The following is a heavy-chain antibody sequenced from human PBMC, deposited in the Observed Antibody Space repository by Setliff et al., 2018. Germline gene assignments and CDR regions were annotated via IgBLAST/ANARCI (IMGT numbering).Heavy chain of an antibody. CDR3: ARDHVYGSQYYYYYYGMDV. CDR1: GFTFSRYW. D-gene: IGHD3-10*01. J-gene: IGHJ6*02. V-gene: IGHV3-7*01. CDR2: IKQDGSEK. Sequence: LRLSCAASGFTFSRYWMSWVRQAPGKGLEWVANIKQDGSEKYYVDSVKGRFTISRNNAKNSLYLQMNSLRAEDTAVYYCARDHVYGSQYYYYYYGMDVWGQGTTVTVSS.